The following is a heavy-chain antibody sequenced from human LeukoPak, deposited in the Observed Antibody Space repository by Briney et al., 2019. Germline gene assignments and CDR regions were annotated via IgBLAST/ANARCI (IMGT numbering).Heavy chain of an antibody. CDR1: GVTFDAYA. J-gene: IGHJ6*02. CDR2: IIGDGGST. V-gene: IGHV3-43*02. Sequence: GGSLRLSCAVSGVTFDAYAMHWVRQAPGKGLEWVSFIIGDGGSTYYTDSVKGRFTISIDNSKNPLYLQLNSLRPEDTALYYCAKGFSLRNYYYGMDVWGQGTTVTVSS. CDR3: AKGFSLRNYYYGMDV. D-gene: IGHD2-8*01.